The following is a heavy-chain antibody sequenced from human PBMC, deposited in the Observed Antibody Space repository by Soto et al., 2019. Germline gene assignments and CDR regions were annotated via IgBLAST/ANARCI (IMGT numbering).Heavy chain of an antibody. Sequence: QVQLVQSGAEVKKPGSSVKVSCKASGGTFRRYIVSWVRQAPGQGLEWMGAFIPIFGESIYAQRFQGRVTITADESTSTAYMELSSLRSEDTAVYYCARYVYVDTPMESLSYFYSMDVWGQGTTVTVSS. CDR2: FIPIFGES. D-gene: IGHD5-18*01. CDR1: GGTFRRYI. V-gene: IGHV1-69*01. CDR3: ARYVYVDTPMESLSYFYSMDV. J-gene: IGHJ6*02.